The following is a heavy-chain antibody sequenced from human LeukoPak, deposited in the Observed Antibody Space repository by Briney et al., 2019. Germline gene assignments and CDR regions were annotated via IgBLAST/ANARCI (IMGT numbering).Heavy chain of an antibody. D-gene: IGHD3-22*01. V-gene: IGHV1-2*02. CDR2: INPNSGGT. J-gene: IGHJ4*02. CDR1: GGTFSSYA. Sequence: ASVKVSCKASGGTFSSYAISWVRQAPGQGLEWMGWINPNSGGTNYAQKFQGRVTMTRDTSISTAYMELSRLRSDDTAVYYCARSMYYYDSSGYPHWGQGTLVTVSS. CDR3: ARSMYYYDSSGYPH.